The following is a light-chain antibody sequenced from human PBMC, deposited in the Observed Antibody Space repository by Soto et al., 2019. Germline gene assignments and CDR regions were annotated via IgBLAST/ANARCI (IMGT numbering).Light chain of an antibody. V-gene: IGKV1-39*01. J-gene: IGKJ1*01. CDR1: QTIGNN. Sequence: DIQMTQFPSSLSASVGDRVTIACRASQTIGNNLNWYLQKEGKAPQLLIYAATGLQSGVPSRFSGSGSGTDFTLTITSLQPEDFATYFCQQSQTSPTWTFGQGTKAEIK. CDR3: QQSQTSPTWT. CDR2: AAT.